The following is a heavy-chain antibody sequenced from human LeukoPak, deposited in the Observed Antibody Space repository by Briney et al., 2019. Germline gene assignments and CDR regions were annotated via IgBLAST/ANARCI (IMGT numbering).Heavy chain of an antibody. Sequence: SDTLSLTCTLSGGSLSSSSYYWGWIRQPPGKGLEWIGSIYYSGSTYYNPSLKSRVTISVDTSKNQFSLKLSSVTAADTAVYYCARQTSGLRLGYFDYWGQGTLVTVSS. CDR1: GGSLSSSSYY. J-gene: IGHJ4*02. V-gene: IGHV4-39*01. CDR3: ARQTSGLRLGYFDY. CDR2: IYYSGST. D-gene: IGHD3-22*01.